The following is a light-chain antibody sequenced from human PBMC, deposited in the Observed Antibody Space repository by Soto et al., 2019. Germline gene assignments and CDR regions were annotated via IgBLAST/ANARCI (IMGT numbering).Light chain of an antibody. CDR2: EVS. J-gene: IGLJ2*01. CDR3: SSYAGPHVV. Sequence: QSALTQPPSASGSPGQSVTISCTGTSSDVGGYNYVSWYQQHPGKAPKLMIYEVSKRPSGVPDRFSGSKSGNTASLTVSGLQAEDEADYYCSSYAGPHVVFGGGTQLTVL. V-gene: IGLV2-8*01. CDR1: SSDVGGYNY.